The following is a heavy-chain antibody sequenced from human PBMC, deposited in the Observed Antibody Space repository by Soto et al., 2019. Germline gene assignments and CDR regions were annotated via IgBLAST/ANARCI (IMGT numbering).Heavy chain of an antibody. CDR1: GFTFSSYA. Sequence: GGSLRLSCAASGFTFSSYAMSWVRQSPGKGLEWVSAISGSGGSTYYADSVKGRFTISRDNSKNTLYLQMNSLRAEDTAVYYCAKDFGNNVRPDAFDIWGQGTMVTVSS. J-gene: IGHJ3*02. V-gene: IGHV3-23*01. D-gene: IGHD2-8*01. CDR3: AKDFGNNVRPDAFDI. CDR2: ISGSGGST.